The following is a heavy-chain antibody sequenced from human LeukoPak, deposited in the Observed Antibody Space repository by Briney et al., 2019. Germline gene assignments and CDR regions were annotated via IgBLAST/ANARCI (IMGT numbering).Heavy chain of an antibody. CDR2: INPSGGST. V-gene: IGHV1-46*01. CDR1: GYTFTSYY. D-gene: IGHD3-10*01. J-gene: IGHJ6*03. CDR3: ARDPGTLVRGSRRGYDGNYYYMDV. Sequence: ASVKVSCKASGYTFTSYYMHWVRQAPGQGLEWMGIINPSGGSTSYAQKFQGRVTMTRDMSTSTVYMELSSLTSEDTAVYYCARDPGTLVRGSRRGYDGNYYYMDVWGKGTTVTISS.